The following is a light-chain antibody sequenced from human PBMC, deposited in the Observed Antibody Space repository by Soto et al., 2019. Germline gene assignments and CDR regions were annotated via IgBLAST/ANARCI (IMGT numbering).Light chain of an antibody. J-gene: IGLJ2*01. CDR1: SSDVGACNY. Sequence: QSVLTQPPSASGSPGQSVTISCTGTSSDVGACNYVSWFQQHPGKAPKLVIYEVSKRPSGVPDRFSGSKSGSTASLTVSGLQAEDEADYYCSSCAGRNNLVFGGGTKLTVL. CDR2: EVS. V-gene: IGLV2-8*01. CDR3: SSCAGRNNLV.